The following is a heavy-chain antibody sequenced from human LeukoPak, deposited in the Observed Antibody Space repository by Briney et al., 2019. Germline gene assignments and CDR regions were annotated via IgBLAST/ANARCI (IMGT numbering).Heavy chain of an antibody. J-gene: IGHJ4*02. V-gene: IGHV3-20*04. CDR1: GFTFDDYG. D-gene: IGHD2-15*01. CDR2: IDLDGGST. Sequence: PGGSLRLSCAASGFTFDDYGMSWGRQVPGKGLEWVSGIDLDGGSTAYADSVKGRFTISRDNAKNSLYLQMNSLRAEDTAVYYCARDTCSGGSCLLDYWGQGTLVTVSS. CDR3: ARDTCSGGSCLLDY.